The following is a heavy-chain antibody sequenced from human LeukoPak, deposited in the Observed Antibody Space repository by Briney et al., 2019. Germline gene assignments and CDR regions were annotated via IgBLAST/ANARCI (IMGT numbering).Heavy chain of an antibody. Sequence: PGGSLRLSCAASGFTFSSYSMNWVRQAPGKGLEWVSSISSSTYIYYADSVKGRFTNSRDNAKNSLYLQMNSLRAEDTAVYYCARAATYDSIWGSYRYGDWFDPWGQGTLVTVSS. CDR3: ARAATYDSIWGSYRYGDWFDP. D-gene: IGHD3-16*02. CDR1: GFTFSSYS. CDR2: ISSSTYI. V-gene: IGHV3-21*01. J-gene: IGHJ5*02.